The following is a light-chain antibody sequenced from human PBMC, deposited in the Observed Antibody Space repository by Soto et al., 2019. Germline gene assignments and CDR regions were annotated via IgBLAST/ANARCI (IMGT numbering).Light chain of an antibody. CDR2: EVS. CDR3: SSYTSSSTLENV. CDR1: SSDVGGYNY. Sequence: QSALTQPASVSGSPGQSITISCTGTSSDVGGYNYVSWYQQHPGKAPKLMIYEVSNQPSGVSNRFSGSKSGNTASLTISGLQAEDEADYYCSSYTSSSTLENVFGTGTKLTVL. J-gene: IGLJ1*01. V-gene: IGLV2-14*01.